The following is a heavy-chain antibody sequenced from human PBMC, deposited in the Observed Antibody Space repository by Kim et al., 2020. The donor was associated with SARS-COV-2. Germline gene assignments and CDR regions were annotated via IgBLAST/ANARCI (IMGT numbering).Heavy chain of an antibody. CDR1: GGSFSGYY. Sequence: SETLSLTCAVYGGSFSGYYWSWIRQPPGKGLEWIGEINHSGSTNYNPSLKSRVTISVDTSKNQFSLKLSSVTAADTAVYYCEYSSSWYDDYWGQGTLVTVSS. D-gene: IGHD6-13*01. V-gene: IGHV4-34*01. CDR3: EYSSSWYDDY. CDR2: INHSGST. J-gene: IGHJ4*02.